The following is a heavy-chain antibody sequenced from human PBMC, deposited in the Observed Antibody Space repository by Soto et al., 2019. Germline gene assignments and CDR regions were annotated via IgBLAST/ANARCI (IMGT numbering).Heavy chain of an antibody. J-gene: IGHJ6*02. V-gene: IGHV3-15*07. CDR2: IKSKTDGGTT. Sequence: EVQLVESGGGLVKPGGSLRLSCAASGFTFSNAWMNWVRQAPGKGLEWVGRIKSKTDGGTTYYAAPVKGRFTISRDESKNTLNLQMNSLKTEDTAVYYCTTVGPDYSADYYHYGMDVWGQGTTVTVSS. D-gene: IGHD4-4*01. CDR3: TTVGPDYSADYYHYGMDV. CDR1: GFTFSNAW.